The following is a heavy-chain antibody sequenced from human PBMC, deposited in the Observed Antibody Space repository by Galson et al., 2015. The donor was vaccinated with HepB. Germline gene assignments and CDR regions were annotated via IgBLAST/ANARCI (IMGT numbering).Heavy chain of an antibody. D-gene: IGHD4-11*01. CDR2: IKSNVDGGAA. Sequence: SLRLSCAAYGFTFSNAWMTWVRQAPGKGLVWVRRIKSNVDGGAAEYGAPVKGRFTSSRDDSNETLYLQMNSLKTEDTAVYYCASSVKVEYWGQGTLVSVSS. CDR3: ASSVKVEY. CDR1: GFTFSNAW. J-gene: IGHJ4*02. V-gene: IGHV3-15*01.